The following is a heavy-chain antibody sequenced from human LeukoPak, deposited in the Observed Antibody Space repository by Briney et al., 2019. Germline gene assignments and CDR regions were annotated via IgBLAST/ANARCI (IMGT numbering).Heavy chain of an antibody. CDR3: ARGLQYQLLKALGYYYMDV. V-gene: IGHV1-69*05. Sequence: SVKVSCKASGGTFSSHAIAWVRQAPGQGPEWMGGIIPISGTANYAQKFQGRVTITTDESTSTAYMELSSLTSDDTAVYYCARGLQYQLLKALGYYYMDVWGEGTTVTV. D-gene: IGHD2-2*01. CDR1: GGTFSSHA. CDR2: IIPISGTA. J-gene: IGHJ6*03.